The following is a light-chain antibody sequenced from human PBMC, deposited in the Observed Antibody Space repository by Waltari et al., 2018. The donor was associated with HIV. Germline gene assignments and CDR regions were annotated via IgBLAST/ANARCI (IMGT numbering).Light chain of an antibody. CDR2: SND. J-gene: IGLJ2*01. Sequence: QSVLTQPPSASATPGQGVGISCSGSSSNIGTNTVNWYQHLPGTAPKLLIYSNDQRPSGVPDRISGSKSGTSTSLAISGLQSEDEADYYCAVWDDSLNGVVFGGGTKLTVL. CDR1: SSNIGTNT. CDR3: AVWDDSLNGVV. V-gene: IGLV1-44*01.